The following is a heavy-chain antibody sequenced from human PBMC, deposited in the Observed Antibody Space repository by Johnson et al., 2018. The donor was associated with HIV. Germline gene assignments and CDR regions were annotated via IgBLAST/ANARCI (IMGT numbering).Heavy chain of an antibody. J-gene: IGHJ3*02. CDR1: GFTFITYA. V-gene: IGHV3-48*04. Sequence: DVQVVESGGGLVRPGGSLRPSCAASGFTFITYAMTWVRQAGDTDYADSMKGRFTVSRDNAKNSLYLQMNSLRAEDTAVYYCASDSSSWYGSAFDIWGQGTMVTVSS. CDR2: DT. D-gene: IGHD6-13*01. CDR3: ASDSSSWYGSAFDI.